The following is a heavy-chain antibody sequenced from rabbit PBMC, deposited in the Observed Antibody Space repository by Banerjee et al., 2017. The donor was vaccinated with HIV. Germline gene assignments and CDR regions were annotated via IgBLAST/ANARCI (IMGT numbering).Heavy chain of an antibody. V-gene: IGHV1S43*01. Sequence: QQQLEESGGGLVKPGGTLTLTCKASGIDFSSYWMCWVRQAPGKGLEWIACIYTGSSGSTHYASWVNGRFTISRSTTLNTVDLKMTSLTAADTATYFCARDFYTGSSEDLFNLWGPVTLVPVS. CDR2: IYTGSSGST. D-gene: IGHD4-2*01. CDR3: ARDFYTGSSEDLFNL. CDR1: GIDFSSYW. J-gene: IGHJ4*01.